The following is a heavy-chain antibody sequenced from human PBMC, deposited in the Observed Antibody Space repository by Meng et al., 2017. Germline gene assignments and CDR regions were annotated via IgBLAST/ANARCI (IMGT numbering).Heavy chain of an antibody. CDR3: VPRAQWLGRFDY. CDR1: GGSFSGYY. D-gene: IGHD6-19*01. Sequence: SETLSLTCAVYGGSFSGYYWSWIRQPPGKGREWIGEINHSGSTNYNPSLKSRVTISVDTSKNQFSLKLSSVTAADTAVYDCVPRAQWLGRFDYWGQGTLVTVSS. CDR2: INHSGST. J-gene: IGHJ4*02. V-gene: IGHV4-34*01.